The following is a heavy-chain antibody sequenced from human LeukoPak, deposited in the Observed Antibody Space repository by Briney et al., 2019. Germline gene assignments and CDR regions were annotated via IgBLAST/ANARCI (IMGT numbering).Heavy chain of an antibody. CDR2: INHSGST. D-gene: IGHD3-10*01. CDR1: GGSFIGFY. J-gene: IGHJ4*02. CDR3: ARGPYRAAIRGAYDS. Sequence: SETLSLTCTVYGGSFIGFYWSWISHPPGEGLESIGEINHSGSTNYNPSLKRRVAISLDTSKNHVSLKLSSVTAADTAVYYCARGPYRAAIRGAYDSWGEGTLVTVSS. V-gene: IGHV4-34*01.